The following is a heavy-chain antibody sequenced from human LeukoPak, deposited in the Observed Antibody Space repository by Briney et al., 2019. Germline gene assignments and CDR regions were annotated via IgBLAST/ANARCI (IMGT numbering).Heavy chain of an antibody. CDR1: GYTSTGYY. D-gene: IGHD5-18*01. J-gene: IGHJ4*02. Sequence: ASVKVSCKASGYTSTGYYMHWVRQAPGQGLEWMGWINPNSGGTNYAQKFQGRVTMTRDTSISTAYMELSRLRSDDTAVYYCARMGYSYGYAFDYWGQGTLVTVSS. V-gene: IGHV1-2*02. CDR2: INPNSGGT. CDR3: ARMGYSYGYAFDY.